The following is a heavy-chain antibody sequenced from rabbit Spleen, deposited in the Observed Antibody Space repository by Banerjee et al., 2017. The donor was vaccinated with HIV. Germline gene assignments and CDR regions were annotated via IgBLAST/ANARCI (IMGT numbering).Heavy chain of an antibody. Sequence: QSLEESGGDLVKPGASLTLTCAASGFAFSSNYYICWVRQAPGKGLEWIACIGTGNTGNAYYASWAKGRFTISKTSSTTVTLEMTSLTAADTATYFCARDLAGVIGWNFNLWGPGTLVTVS. J-gene: IGHJ4*01. CDR3: ARDLAGVIGWNFNL. D-gene: IGHD4-1*01. CDR1: GFAFSSNYY. V-gene: IGHV1S40*01. CDR2: IGTGNTGNA.